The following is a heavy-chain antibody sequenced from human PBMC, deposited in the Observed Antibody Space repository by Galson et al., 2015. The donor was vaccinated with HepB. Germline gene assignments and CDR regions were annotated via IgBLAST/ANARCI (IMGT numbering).Heavy chain of an antibody. V-gene: IGHV3-21*01. Sequence: SLRLSCAASGFSFSSYSMNWVRQAPGKGLEWVSSISSSSSSIYYADSVTGRFTISRDNARNSLYLQMNSLRAEDTAVYYCAKGSGSIAAREVFDYWGQGNLVTVSS. CDR1: GFSFSSYS. J-gene: IGHJ4*02. D-gene: IGHD6-6*01. CDR3: AKGSGSIAAREVFDY. CDR2: ISSSSSSI.